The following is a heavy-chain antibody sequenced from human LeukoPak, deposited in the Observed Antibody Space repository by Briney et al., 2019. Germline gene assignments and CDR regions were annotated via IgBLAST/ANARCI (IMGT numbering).Heavy chain of an antibody. Sequence: GGSLRLSCAASGFTFSSYAMSWVRQAPGKGLEWVSSISGSGGNTYYADSVKGRFTISRDNSKNTLCLQMNSLRAEDTAIYYCAKDWSGNYNWSDPWGQGTLVTVSS. CDR2: ISGSGGNT. V-gene: IGHV3-23*01. D-gene: IGHD3-3*01. J-gene: IGHJ5*02. CDR3: AKDWSGNYNWSDP. CDR1: GFTFSSYA.